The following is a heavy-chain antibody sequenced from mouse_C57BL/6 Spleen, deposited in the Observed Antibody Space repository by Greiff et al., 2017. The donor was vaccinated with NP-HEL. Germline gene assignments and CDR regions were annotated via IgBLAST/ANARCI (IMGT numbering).Heavy chain of an antibody. J-gene: IGHJ3*01. CDR1: GYTFTDYN. Sequence: EVQLQQSGPELVKPGASVKMSCKASGYTFTDYNMHWVKQSHGKSLEWIGYINPNNGGTSYNQKFKGKATLTVNKSSSTAYMELRCLTSEDSTFYYCAREFYYYGSSYGFAYWGQGTLVTVSA. CDR2: INPNNGGT. D-gene: IGHD1-1*01. V-gene: IGHV1-22*01. CDR3: AREFYYYGSSYGFAY.